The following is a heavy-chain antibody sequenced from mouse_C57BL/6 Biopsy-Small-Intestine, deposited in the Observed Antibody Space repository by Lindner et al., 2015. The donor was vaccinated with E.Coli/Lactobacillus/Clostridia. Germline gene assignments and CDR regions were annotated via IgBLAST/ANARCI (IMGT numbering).Heavy chain of an antibody. V-gene: IGHV1-26*01. CDR1: GFTFTDYH. D-gene: IGHD2-3*01. Sequence: VQLQESGPELVKPGASVKISCKASGFTFTDYHMNWVKQSHGKSLEWIGNINPNNGGSIYNQKFKGKATLTVEKSSSTAYMELRSLTPEDSAVYYCATWGYDHDYWGQGTTLTVSS. CDR2: INPNNGGS. CDR3: ATWGYDHDY. J-gene: IGHJ2*01.